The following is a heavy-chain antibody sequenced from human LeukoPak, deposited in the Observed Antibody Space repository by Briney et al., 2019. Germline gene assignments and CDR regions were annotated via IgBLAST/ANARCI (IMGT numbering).Heavy chain of an antibody. V-gene: IGHV1-2*06. Sequence: ASVKVSCKASGYTFTGYYMHWVRQAPGQGLEWMGRINPNSGGTNYAQKFQGRVTMTRDTSISTAYMELSRLRSDDTAVYYCARNNYYGSGSYRGYFDYWGQGTLVTVSS. D-gene: IGHD3-10*01. CDR3: ARNNYYGSGSYRGYFDY. CDR2: INPNSGGT. J-gene: IGHJ4*02. CDR1: GYTFTGYY.